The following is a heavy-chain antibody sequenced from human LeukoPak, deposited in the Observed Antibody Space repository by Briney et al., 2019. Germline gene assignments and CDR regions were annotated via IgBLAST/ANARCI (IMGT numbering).Heavy chain of an antibody. CDR1: GGTFSSYA. Sequence: SVKVSCKASGGTFSSYAISWVRQAPRQGLEWMGGIIPIFGTANYAQKFQGRVTITADESTSTAYMELSSLRSEDTAVYYCARDDSSGYYYDYWGQGTLVTVSS. CDR2: IIPIFGTA. CDR3: ARDDSSGYYYDY. V-gene: IGHV1-69*13. J-gene: IGHJ4*02. D-gene: IGHD3-22*01.